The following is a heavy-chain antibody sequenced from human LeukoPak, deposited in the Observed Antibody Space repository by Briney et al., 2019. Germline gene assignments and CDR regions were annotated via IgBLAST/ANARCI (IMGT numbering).Heavy chain of an antibody. Sequence: SETLSLTCAVYGGSFNGYYWSWIRQPPGKGLEWIGEINHSGSTNYNPSLKSRVTISVDTSKNQFSLKLSSVTAADTAVYYCARAPIVVVPAAGTGWFDPWGQGTLVTVSS. CDR1: GGSFNGYY. CDR2: INHSGST. V-gene: IGHV4-34*01. J-gene: IGHJ5*02. CDR3: ARAPIVVVPAAGTGWFDP. D-gene: IGHD2-2*01.